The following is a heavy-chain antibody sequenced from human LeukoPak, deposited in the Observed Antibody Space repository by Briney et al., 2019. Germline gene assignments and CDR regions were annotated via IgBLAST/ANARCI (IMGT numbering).Heavy chain of an antibody. CDR1: GYTFTSYY. D-gene: IGHD3-10*01. J-gene: IGHJ4*02. V-gene: IGHV1-46*01. CDR3: ARAGMGLWFGDNYFDY. Sequence: ASVKVSCKASGYTFTSYYMHWVRQAPGQGLEWMGIINPSGGSTSYAQKFQGRVTMTRDMSTSTVYMELSSLRSEDTAVYYCARAGMGLWFGDNYFDYWGQGTLVTVSS. CDR2: INPSGGST.